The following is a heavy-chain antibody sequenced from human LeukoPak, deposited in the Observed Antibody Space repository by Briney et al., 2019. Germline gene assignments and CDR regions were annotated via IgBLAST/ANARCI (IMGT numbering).Heavy chain of an antibody. CDR2: IYPNSGGT. Sequence: ASVKASCKASGYTFTGYYMHWVRQAPGQGLEWMGWIYPNSGGTNYAQKFQGRVTMTRDASISTAYMELSRLRSDDTAVYYCARDTYYDSTLDAFDIWGQGTMVTVSS. D-gene: IGHD3-22*01. V-gene: IGHV1-2*02. CDR1: GYTFTGYY. J-gene: IGHJ3*02. CDR3: ARDTYYDSTLDAFDI.